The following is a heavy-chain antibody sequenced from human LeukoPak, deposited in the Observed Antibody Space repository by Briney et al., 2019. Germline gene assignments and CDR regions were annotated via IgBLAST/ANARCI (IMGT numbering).Heavy chain of an antibody. V-gene: IGHV3-23*01. CDR3: AKNRGANYYNYYMDV. J-gene: IGHJ6*03. D-gene: IGHD4/OR15-4a*01. Sequence: ETLSLTCTVSGVSIGSHYWSWIRQSPGKGLEWLSTIGGGGRDTFYADSVKGRFTVSRDNSKNTLYLQMSSLRAEDTAVYFCAKNRGANYYNYYMDVWGKGTTVTVSS. CDR1: GVSIGSHY. CDR2: IGGGGRDT.